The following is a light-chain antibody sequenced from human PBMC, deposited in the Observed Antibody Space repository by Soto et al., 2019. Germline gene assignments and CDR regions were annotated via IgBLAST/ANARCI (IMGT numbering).Light chain of an antibody. CDR1: SSNIGAGYD. Sequence: QSVLTQPPSVSGAPGQRVIISCTGSSSNIGAGYDVHWYQQLPGTAPKLLIYGNSNRPSGVPDRFSGSKSGTSASLAITKLQAEDEADYYCQSYDSSLSVVFGGGTKLTVL. J-gene: IGLJ2*01. CDR3: QSYDSSLSVV. V-gene: IGLV1-40*01. CDR2: GNS.